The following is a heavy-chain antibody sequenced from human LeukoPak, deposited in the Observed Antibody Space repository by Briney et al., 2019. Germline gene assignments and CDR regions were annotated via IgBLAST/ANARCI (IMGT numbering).Heavy chain of an antibody. CDR3: ARDHTGTPSRGAFDI. V-gene: IGHV1-69*05. CDR1: GGTFSSYA. CDR2: IIPIFGTA. Sequence: SVTVSCKASGGTFSSYAISWVRQAPGQGLEWMGRIIPIFGTANYAQKFQGRVTITTDESTSTAYMELSSLRSEDTAVYYCARDHTGTPSRGAFDIWGQGTMVTVSS. J-gene: IGHJ3*02. D-gene: IGHD1-1*01.